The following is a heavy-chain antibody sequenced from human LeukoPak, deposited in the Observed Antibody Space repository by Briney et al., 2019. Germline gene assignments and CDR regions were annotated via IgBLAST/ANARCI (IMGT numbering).Heavy chain of an antibody. V-gene: IGHV1-3*01. Sequence: ASVKVSCKASGYTFTSYAMHWVRQAPGQRLEWMGWINAGNGNTKYSQKFQGRVTITRDTSASTAYMELSSLRSEDTAVYYCARDQRLHYGSGSYNPWYFDLWGRGTLVTVSS. CDR2: INAGNGNT. CDR3: ARDQRLHYGSGSYNPWYFDL. J-gene: IGHJ2*01. D-gene: IGHD3-10*01. CDR1: GYTFTSYA.